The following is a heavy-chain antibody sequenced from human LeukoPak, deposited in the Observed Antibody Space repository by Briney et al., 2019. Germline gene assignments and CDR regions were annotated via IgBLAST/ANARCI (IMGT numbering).Heavy chain of an antibody. V-gene: IGHV3-53*01. CDR2: IYSGGST. J-gene: IGHJ3*02. CDR1: GFTVSSNY. D-gene: IGHD3-3*01. CDR3: ARDRAIILFGAFDI. Sequence: GGSLRLSCAASGFTVSSNYMSWVRQAPGKGLEWVSIIYSGGSTFYADSVKGRCTISRDNAKNSLYLQMNSLRAEDTAVYYCARDRAIILFGAFDIWGQGTMVTVSS.